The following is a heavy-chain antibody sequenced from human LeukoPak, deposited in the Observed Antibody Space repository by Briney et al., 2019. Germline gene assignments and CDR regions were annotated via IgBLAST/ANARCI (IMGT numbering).Heavy chain of an antibody. CDR3: ARDYSGYKINWFDP. Sequence: ASVKVSCKASGGTFSSYAISWVRQAPGQGPEWMGGIIPIFGTANYAQKFQGRVTITADESTSTAYMELSSLRSEDTAVYYCARDYSGYKINWFDPWGQGTLVTVSS. CDR1: GGTFSSYA. D-gene: IGHD5-12*01. CDR2: IIPIFGTA. V-gene: IGHV1-69*01. J-gene: IGHJ5*02.